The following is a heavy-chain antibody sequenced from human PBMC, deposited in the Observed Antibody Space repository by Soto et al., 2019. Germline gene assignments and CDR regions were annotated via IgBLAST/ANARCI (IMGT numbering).Heavy chain of an antibody. J-gene: IGHJ4*02. V-gene: IGHV3-23*01. Sequence: EVQLLESGGGLVQPGGSLRLSCAASGFTFSSYAMSWVRQAPGKGLEWVSAISGSCGSTYYADSVKGRFTISRDNSKNTLYLQMNSLRAEDTAVYYCAKFPAHKGGGWYPFDYCGQGTLVTVSS. CDR2: ISGSCGST. CDR1: GFTFSSYA. D-gene: IGHD6-19*01. CDR3: AKFPAHKGGGWYPFDY.